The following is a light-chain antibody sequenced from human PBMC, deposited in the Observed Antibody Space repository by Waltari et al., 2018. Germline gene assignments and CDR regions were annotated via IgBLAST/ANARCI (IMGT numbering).Light chain of an antibody. J-gene: IGKJ1*01. CDR1: QGISNY. V-gene: IGKV1-27*01. CDR2: AAS. Sequence: DIQMTQSPSSLSASVGHRSHITCRASQGISNYLAWYQQQPGKVPKLLIYAASTLQSRVPSRFSGSGSGTDFTLTISSLQPEDVATYYCQKYNSATPRTFGQGTKVEIK. CDR3: QKYNSATPRT.